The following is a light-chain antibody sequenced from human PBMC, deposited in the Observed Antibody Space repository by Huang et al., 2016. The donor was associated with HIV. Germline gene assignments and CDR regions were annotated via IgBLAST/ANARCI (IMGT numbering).Light chain of an antibody. J-gene: IGKJ1*01. CDR2: WES. CDR1: QSILYSPNNKNY. V-gene: IGKV4-1*01. CDR3: QQYYSTPRT. Sequence: DIVMTQSPDSLAVSLCERATISCKSSQSILYSPNNKNYLAWYQQKPGQPPTLLIYWESTRGSGVPDRFSGSGSGTDFTLTSSSLQAEDVAFYYCQQYYSTPRTFGQGTKVEIK.